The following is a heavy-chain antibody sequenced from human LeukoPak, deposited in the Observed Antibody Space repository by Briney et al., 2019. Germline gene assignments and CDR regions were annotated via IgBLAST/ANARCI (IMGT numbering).Heavy chain of an antibody. J-gene: IGHJ4*02. D-gene: IGHD6-19*01. CDR1: GFTFDDYA. CDR3: AKDVHSSGWYFDY. CDR2: ISWNSGSI. V-gene: IGHV3-9*01. Sequence: GRSLRLSCAASGFTFDDYAMHWVRQAPGKGLEWVSGISWNSGSIGYADSVKGRFTISRDNAKNSLYLQMNSLRAEDTALYYCAKDVHSSGWYFDYWGQGTLVTVSS.